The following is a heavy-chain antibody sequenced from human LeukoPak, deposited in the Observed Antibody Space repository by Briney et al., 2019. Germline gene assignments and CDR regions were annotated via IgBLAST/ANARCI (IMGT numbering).Heavy chain of an antibody. Sequence: SETLSLTCTVSGGSISSYYWSWIRQPPGKGLEWIGYIYYSGSTNYNPSLKSRVTISVDTSKNQFSLKLSSVTAADTAVYYCARTPRRSSLVYFDYWGQGTLVTVPS. CDR3: ARTPRRSSLVYFDY. J-gene: IGHJ4*02. CDR1: GGSISSYY. CDR2: IYYSGST. D-gene: IGHD6-13*01. V-gene: IGHV4-59*01.